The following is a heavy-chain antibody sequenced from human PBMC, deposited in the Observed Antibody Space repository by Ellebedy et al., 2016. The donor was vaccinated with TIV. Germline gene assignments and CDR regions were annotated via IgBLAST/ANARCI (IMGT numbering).Heavy chain of an antibody. CDR1: NGSIDVSSYY. J-gene: IGHJ4*01. CDR2: IHASGTT. Sequence: SETLSLTSFVSNGSIDVSSYYWGWIRHPPEQGLEWIGNIHASGTTHYNPSLRGRVIMSIVTSKNQFSVTLSSVTAADTAVYYCVGVVATGRTRRYYSDFWGHGTLVTVSS. CDR3: VGVVATGRTRRYYSDF. V-gene: IGHV4-39*07. D-gene: IGHD1-1*01.